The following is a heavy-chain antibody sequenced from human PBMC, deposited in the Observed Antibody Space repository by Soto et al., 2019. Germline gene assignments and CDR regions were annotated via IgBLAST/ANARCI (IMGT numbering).Heavy chain of an antibody. CDR2: IYYSGST. Sequence: SETLSLTCTVSGGSISSYYWSWIRQPPGKGLEWIGYIYYSGSTNYNPSLKSRVTISVDTSKNQFSLKLSSVTAADTAVYYCARRYAYAFDICGEGTMVTVSS. V-gene: IGHV4-59*01. J-gene: IGHJ3*02. CDR3: ARRYAYAFDI. CDR1: GGSISSYY. D-gene: IGHD5-12*01.